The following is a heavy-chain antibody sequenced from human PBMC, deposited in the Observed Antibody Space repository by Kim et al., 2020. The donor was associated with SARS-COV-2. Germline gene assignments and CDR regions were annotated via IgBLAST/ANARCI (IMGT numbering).Heavy chain of an antibody. Sequence: SETLSLTCTVSGGSISSYYWSWIRQPPGKGLEWIGYIYYSGSTNYNPSLKSRVTISVDTSKNQFSLKLSSVTAADTAVYYCARHQSGALLVVPVYGMDVWGQGTTVTVSS. D-gene: IGHD2-2*01. V-gene: IGHV4-59*08. CDR3: ARHQSGALLVVPVYGMDV. J-gene: IGHJ6*02. CDR1: GGSISSYY. CDR2: IYYSGST.